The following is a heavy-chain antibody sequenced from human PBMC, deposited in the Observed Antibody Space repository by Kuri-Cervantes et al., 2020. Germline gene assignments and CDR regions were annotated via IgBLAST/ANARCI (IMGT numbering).Heavy chain of an antibody. J-gene: IGHJ4*02. Sequence: ESLKISCTVSGGSVSSGSYYWSWIRQPPGKGLEWIGYIYYSGSTNYNPSLKSRVTISVDTSKNQFSLKLSSVTAADTAVYYCASGLWANFDFWGQGTPVTVSS. CDR1: GGSVSSGSYY. V-gene: IGHV4-61*01. D-gene: IGHD4/OR15-4a*01. CDR2: IYYSGST. CDR3: ASGLWANFDF.